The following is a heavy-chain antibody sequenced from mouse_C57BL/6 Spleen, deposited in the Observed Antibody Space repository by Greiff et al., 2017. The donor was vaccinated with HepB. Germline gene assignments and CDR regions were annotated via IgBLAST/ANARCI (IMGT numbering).Heavy chain of an antibody. CDR2: INYDGSST. CDR3: ARNYYYGSSYAYFDY. CDR1: GFTFSDYY. D-gene: IGHD1-1*01. J-gene: IGHJ2*01. Sequence: EVQLQESEGGLVQPGSSMKLSCTASGFTFSDYYMAWVRQVPEKGLEWVANINYDGSSTYYLDSLKSRFIISRDNAKNILYLQMSSLKSEDTATYYCARNYYYGSSYAYFDYWGQGTTLTVSS. V-gene: IGHV5-16*01.